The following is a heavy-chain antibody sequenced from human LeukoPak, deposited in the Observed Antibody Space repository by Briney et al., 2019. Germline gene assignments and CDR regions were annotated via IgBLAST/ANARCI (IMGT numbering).Heavy chain of an antibody. D-gene: IGHD3-10*01. Sequence: GGSLRLSCAASGFTFSTYAMHWVRQAPGKGLEWVAVISYDGSNKYYANSVKGRFTISRDNSKNTLYLQMNSLRAEDTAVYYCARDNYGFDYWGQGTLVTVSS. CDR1: GFTFSTYA. J-gene: IGHJ4*02. CDR3: ARDNYGFDY. CDR2: ISYDGSNK. V-gene: IGHV3-30-3*01.